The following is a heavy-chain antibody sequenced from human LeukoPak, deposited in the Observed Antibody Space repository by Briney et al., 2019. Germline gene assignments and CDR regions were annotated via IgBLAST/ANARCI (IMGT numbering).Heavy chain of an antibody. CDR2: INQGGSEK. V-gene: IGHV3-7*01. CDR3: ARVSSSIYYYYGMDV. J-gene: IGHJ6*02. D-gene: IGHD6-6*01. CDR1: GFTFSSYW. Sequence: GGSLRLSCAASGFTFSSYWMSWVRQAPEKGLEWVANINQGGSEKYYVDSVKGRLTISRDNAKNSLYLQMNSLRAEDTAVYYCARVSSSIYYYYGMDVWGQGTTVTVSS.